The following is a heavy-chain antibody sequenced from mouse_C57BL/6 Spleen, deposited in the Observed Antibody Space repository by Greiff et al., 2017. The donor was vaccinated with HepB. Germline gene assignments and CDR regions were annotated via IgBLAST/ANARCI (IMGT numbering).Heavy chain of an antibody. Sequence: QVQLKQPGAELVKPGASVKLSRKASGYTFTSYWMHWVKQRPGQGLERIGMIHPNSGSTNYNEKFKSKATLTVDKSSSTAYMQLSSLTSEDSAVYYCARLGYYGSSEPYWGQGTLVTVSA. CDR2: IHPNSGST. V-gene: IGHV1-64*01. CDR1: GYTFTSYW. D-gene: IGHD1-1*01. CDR3: ARLGYYGSSEPY. J-gene: IGHJ3*01.